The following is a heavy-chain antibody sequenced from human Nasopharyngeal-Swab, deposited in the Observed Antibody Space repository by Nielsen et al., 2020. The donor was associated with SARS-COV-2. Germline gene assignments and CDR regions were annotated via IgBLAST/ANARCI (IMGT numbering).Heavy chain of an antibody. CDR2: IYSGGST. J-gene: IGHJ6*02. D-gene: IGHD3-9*01. CDR3: ARDPPHYDILTGYSPGGMDV. V-gene: IGHV3-53*01. Sequence: WIRQPPGKGLEWVSVIYSGGSTYYADSVKGRFTISRDNSKNTLYLRMNSLRAEDTAVYYCARDPPHYDILTGYSPGGMDVWGQGTTVTVSS.